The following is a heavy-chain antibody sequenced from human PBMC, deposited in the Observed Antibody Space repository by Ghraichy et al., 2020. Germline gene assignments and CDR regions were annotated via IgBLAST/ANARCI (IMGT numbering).Heavy chain of an antibody. V-gene: IGHV1-18*01. CDR3: AREIEWLFLPLPATAPSYYGMDV. J-gene: IGHJ6*02. D-gene: IGHD3-3*01. CDR2: ISAYNGNT. CDR1: GYTFTSYG. Sequence: ASVKVSCKASGYTFTSYGISWVRQAPGQGLEWMGWISAYNGNTNYAQKLQGRVTMTTDTSTSTAYMELRSLRSDDTAVYYCAREIEWLFLPLPATAPSYYGMDVWGQGTTVTVSS.